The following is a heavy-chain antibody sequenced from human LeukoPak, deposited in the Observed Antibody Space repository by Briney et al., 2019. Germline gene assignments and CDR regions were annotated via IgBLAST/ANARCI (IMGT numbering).Heavy chain of an antibody. J-gene: IGHJ3*02. V-gene: IGHV3-48*03. CDR3: ARALGYCSSTSCYDAFDI. Sequence: GGSLRLSCAASGFTFSSYEMNWVRQALGKGLEWVSYISSSGSTIYYADSVKGRFTISRDNAKNSLYLQMNSLRAEDTAVYYCARALGYCSSTSCYDAFDIWGQGTMVTVSS. CDR2: ISSSGSTI. D-gene: IGHD2-2*01. CDR1: GFTFSSYE.